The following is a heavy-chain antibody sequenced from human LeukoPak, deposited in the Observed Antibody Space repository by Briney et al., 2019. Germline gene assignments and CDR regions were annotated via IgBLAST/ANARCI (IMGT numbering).Heavy chain of an antibody. D-gene: IGHD4-17*01. CDR3: ARDQRYGDYQDY. V-gene: IGHV4-34*01. Sequence: SETLSLTCAVYGGSFRGYYWSWIRQPPGKGLEWIGEINHSGSTNYNPSLKSRVTISVDTSKNQFSLKLSSVTAADTAVYYCARDQRYGDYQDYWGQGTLVTVSS. CDR1: GGSFRGYY. J-gene: IGHJ4*02. CDR2: INHSGST.